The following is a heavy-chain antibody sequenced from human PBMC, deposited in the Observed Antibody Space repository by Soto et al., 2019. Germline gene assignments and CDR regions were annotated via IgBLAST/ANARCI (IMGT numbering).Heavy chain of an antibody. CDR2: INSDGSST. Sequence: GGSLRLSCAASGFTFSSYWMHWVRQAPGKGLVWVSRINSDGSSTSYADSVKGRFTISRDNAKNTLYLQMNSLRAEDTAGYYCVGESSTSVAFEIWGQGTMVTVSS. J-gene: IGHJ3*02. V-gene: IGHV3-74*01. CDR1: GFTFSSYW. D-gene: IGHD6-6*01. CDR3: VGESSTSVAFEI.